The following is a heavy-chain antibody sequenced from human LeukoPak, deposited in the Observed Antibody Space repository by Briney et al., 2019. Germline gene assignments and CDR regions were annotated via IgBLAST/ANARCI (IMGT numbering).Heavy chain of an antibody. Sequence: PSETLSLTCTVSGGSISSGSYYWSWIRQPAGKGLEWIGRIYTSGSTNYNPSLKSRVTISVDTSKNQFSLKLSSVTAADTAVYYCARGGGYYYDSSGYCSYWGQGTLVTVSS. V-gene: IGHV4-61*02. J-gene: IGHJ4*02. CDR1: GGSISSGSYY. CDR3: ARGGGYYYDSSGYCSY. D-gene: IGHD3-22*01. CDR2: IYTSGST.